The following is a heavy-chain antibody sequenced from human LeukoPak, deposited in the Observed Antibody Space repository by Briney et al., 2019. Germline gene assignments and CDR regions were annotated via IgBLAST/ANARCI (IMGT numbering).Heavy chain of an antibody. V-gene: IGHV4-39*01. Sequence: SETLSLTCSVSGDSISSSSSYWGWIRQPPGKGLEWIGSIYYSGSTYYNTSLKSRVVISVDTSKNQFSLKLSSVTAPDTAVFYCARHTSWELLSAFDIWGQGTMVTVSS. D-gene: IGHD1-26*01. CDR2: IYYSGST. J-gene: IGHJ3*02. CDR3: ARHTSWELLSAFDI. CDR1: GDSISSSSSY.